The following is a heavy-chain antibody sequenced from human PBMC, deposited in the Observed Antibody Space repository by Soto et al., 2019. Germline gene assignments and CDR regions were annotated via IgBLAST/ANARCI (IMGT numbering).Heavy chain of an antibody. V-gene: IGHV3-23*01. CDR1: GFPFSSYA. Sequence: GGSRRLSCVASGFPFSSYAMSWVRQTPGQGLEWVSGISGSGVLTYYADSVKGRFTISRDNSNNTLSLQVHSLRVEDTAVYFCAKGGYYSVFDIWGQGTMVTVSS. CDR3: AKGGYYSVFDI. D-gene: IGHD3-16*01. J-gene: IGHJ3*02. CDR2: ISGSGVLT.